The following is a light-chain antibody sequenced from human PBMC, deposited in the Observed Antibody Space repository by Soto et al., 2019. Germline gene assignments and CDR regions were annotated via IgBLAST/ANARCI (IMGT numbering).Light chain of an antibody. CDR1: QGSRND. Sequence: DIQMTQSPSSLSASVGDRVTITCRASQGSRNDLGWYQQKPGKAPKRLIYAASSLQSGVPSRVSGSGSGTEFPLTSSRLQPEDVATYYRLQYNRHPCTFGQGTKGEI. V-gene: IGKV1-17*01. CDR3: LQYNRHPCT. J-gene: IGKJ1*01. CDR2: AAS.